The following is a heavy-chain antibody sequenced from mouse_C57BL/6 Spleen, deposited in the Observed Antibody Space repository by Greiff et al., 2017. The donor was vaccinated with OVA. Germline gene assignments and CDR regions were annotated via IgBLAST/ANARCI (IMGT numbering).Heavy chain of an antibody. CDR2: INPSNGGT. Sequence: VQLQQPGTELVKPGASVKLSCKASGYTFTSYWMHWVKQRPGQGLEWIGNINPSNGGTNYNEKFKSKAPLTVAKSSSTAYMQLSSLTSEDCAVDYCARSGYRRYAMDYWGQGTSVTVSS. J-gene: IGHJ4*01. D-gene: IGHD2-14*01. V-gene: IGHV1-53*01. CDR1: GYTFTSYW. CDR3: ARSGYRRYAMDY.